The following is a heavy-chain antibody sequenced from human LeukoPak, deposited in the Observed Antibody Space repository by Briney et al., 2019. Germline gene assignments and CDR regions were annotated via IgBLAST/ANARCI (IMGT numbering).Heavy chain of an antibody. CDR3: ARVFGYYDVLTAF. D-gene: IGHD3-9*01. CDR2: IYYSGST. J-gene: IGHJ4*02. V-gene: IGHV4-59*01. Sequence: PSETLSLTCAVSGGSMRDYYWSWIRQPPGKGLEWIGNIYYSGSTNYNPSPKRRVTISVDTSKNQFSLKVRSVTAADTAVYYCARVFGYYDVLTAFWGQGTLVTVSS. CDR1: GGSMRDYY.